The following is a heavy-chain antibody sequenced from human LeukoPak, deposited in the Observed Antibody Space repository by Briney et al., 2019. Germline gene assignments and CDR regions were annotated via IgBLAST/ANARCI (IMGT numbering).Heavy chain of an antibody. CDR3: ARDPVGTTLLGL. Sequence: GGSLRLSCAASGFTFSTFAMIWVRQPPGKGLEWVSSIFPSGGEIHYADSVRGRFTISRDNSKSTLSLQMNSLRAEDTAIYYCARDPVGTTLLGLWGQGTLVTVSS. J-gene: IGHJ4*02. CDR2: IFPSGGEI. CDR1: GFTFSTFA. D-gene: IGHD1-1*01. V-gene: IGHV3-23*01.